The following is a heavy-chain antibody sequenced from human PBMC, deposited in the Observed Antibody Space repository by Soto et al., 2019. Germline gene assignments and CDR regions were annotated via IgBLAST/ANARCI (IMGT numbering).Heavy chain of an antibody. CDR1: GFTFNYAW. CDR2: IKSKTDGGTI. CDR3: TTDEPSYGCSGGSCYVY. D-gene: IGHD2-15*01. V-gene: IGHV3-15*01. J-gene: IGHJ4*02. Sequence: EVHLVESGGGLVKPGGSLRLSCAASGFTFNYAWMSWVRQAPGKGLEWIGRIKSKTDGGTIDYAAPVKGRFTISRDDSKTRLYLQMNSLKSEDRAVYYCTTDEPSYGCSGGSCYVYWGQGTLVTVSS.